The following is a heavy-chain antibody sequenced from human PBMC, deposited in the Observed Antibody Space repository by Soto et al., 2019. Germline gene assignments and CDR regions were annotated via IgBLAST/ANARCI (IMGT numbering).Heavy chain of an antibody. V-gene: IGHV4-61*03. D-gene: IGHD2-2*03. J-gene: IGHJ4*02. CDR1: GGSISSGGYS. Sequence: PSETLSLTCAVSGGSISSGGYSWSWNRQPPGKGLEWIGNIHYNGNTKYSPSLKSRVTMSVDTSKNHFSLKLISVTTADTAVYFCAREGNLGRWIQPLDSWGQGTLVTVSS. CDR2: IHYNGNT. CDR3: AREGNLGRWIQPLDS.